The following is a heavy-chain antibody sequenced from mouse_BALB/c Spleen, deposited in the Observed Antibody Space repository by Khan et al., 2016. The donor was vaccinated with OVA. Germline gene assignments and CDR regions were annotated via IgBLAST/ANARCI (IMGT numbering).Heavy chain of an antibody. V-gene: IGHV1-4*01. CDR1: GYTFTTYT. D-gene: IGHD2-14*01. J-gene: IGHJ3*01. Sequence: QVQLQQSGAELARPGASVKMSYKASGYTFTTYTIHWVKQRPGQGLEWIGYIIPTNDYTNYNQKFKDRATLTADKSSSTAYMQLSSLTSEDSALYYCAREGAYYRSDGWFAYWGQGTLVTVSA. CDR2: IIPTNDYT. CDR3: AREGAYYRSDGWFAY.